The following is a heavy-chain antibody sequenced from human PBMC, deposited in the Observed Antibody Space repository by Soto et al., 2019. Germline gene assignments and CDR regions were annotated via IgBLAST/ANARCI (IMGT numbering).Heavy chain of an antibody. D-gene: IGHD2-21*02. CDR3: AHTSWGLPPPPVVPALFGS. J-gene: IGHJ4*02. CDR1: GFSLNTSGVG. CDR2: IYWDDDK. V-gene: IGHV2-5*02. Sequence: HITLKESGPTLVKPTQTLTLPYTFSGFSLNTSGVGVGWIRQPPGKALEWLALIYWDDDKRYSPSLKSRLTIPKHTPKNQGALTMTNMAPVPTPTYSCAHTSWGLPPPPVVPALFGSWGQGPLFPVSS.